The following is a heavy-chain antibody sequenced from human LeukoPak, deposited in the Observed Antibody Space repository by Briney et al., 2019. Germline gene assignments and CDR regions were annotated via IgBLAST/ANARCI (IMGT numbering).Heavy chain of an antibody. CDR3: AKDRDCSGGSCSHDY. CDR2: ISGSGGNT. J-gene: IGHJ4*02. CDR1: GFTFSSYA. V-gene: IGHV3-23*01. Sequence: GGSLRLSWAASGFTFSSYAMSWVRQAPGKGLEWVSAISGSGGNTYYADSVKGRFTISRGNSKNTLYLQMNSLRAEDTAVYYCAKDRDCSGGSCSHDYWGQGTLVTVSS. D-gene: IGHD2-15*01.